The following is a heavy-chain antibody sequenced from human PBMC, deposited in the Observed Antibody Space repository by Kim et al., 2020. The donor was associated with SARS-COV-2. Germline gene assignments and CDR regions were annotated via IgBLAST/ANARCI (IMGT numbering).Heavy chain of an antibody. CDR1: GFTFSSYG. CDR2: ISYDGSNK. V-gene: IGHV3-30*18. Sequence: GGSLRLSCAASGFTFSSYGMHWVRQAPGKGLEWVAVISYDGSNKYYADSVKGRFTISRDNSKNTLYLQMNSLRAEDTAVYYCAKGFYITMVRGPGYFDYWGQGTLVTVSS. D-gene: IGHD3-10*01. J-gene: IGHJ4*02. CDR3: AKGFYITMVRGPGYFDY.